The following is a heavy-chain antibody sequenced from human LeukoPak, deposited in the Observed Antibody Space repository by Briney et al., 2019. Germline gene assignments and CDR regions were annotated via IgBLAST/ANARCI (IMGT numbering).Heavy chain of an antibody. CDR3: ARRWNYGRNYYIDV. Sequence: SETLSLTCAVYGGSFSKYYWNWIRQPPGKGLEWLGEINDNGRANYNPSLMSRVTVSVDTSKNQFSLRLTSVTATDTAVYYCARRWNYGRNYYIDVWGKGATVSVSS. D-gene: IGHD1-7*01. CDR2: INDNGRA. J-gene: IGHJ6*03. CDR1: GGSFSKYY. V-gene: IGHV4-34*01.